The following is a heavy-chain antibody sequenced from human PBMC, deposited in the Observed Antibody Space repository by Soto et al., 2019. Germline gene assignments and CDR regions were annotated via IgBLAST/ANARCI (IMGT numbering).Heavy chain of an antibody. CDR2: IIPIFGTA. J-gene: IGHJ5*02. D-gene: IGHD3-22*01. V-gene: IGHV1-69*13. CDR3: ASLRGGYPSFWFDP. CDR1: GGTFSSYA. Sequence: GASVKVSCKASGGTFSSYAISWVRQAPGQGLEWMGGIIPIFGTANYAQKFQGRVTITADESTSTAYMELSSLRSEDTAVYYCASLRGGYPSFWFDPWGQGTLVTVSS.